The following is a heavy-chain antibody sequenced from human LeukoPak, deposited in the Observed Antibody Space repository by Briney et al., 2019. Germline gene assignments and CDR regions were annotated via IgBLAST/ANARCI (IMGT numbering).Heavy chain of an antibody. J-gene: IGHJ4*02. D-gene: IGHD1-26*01. CDR1: GFTFNSYA. CDR2: ISGSGGGT. CDR3: AKDLGRYRNNYFDY. Sequence: GGSLRLLCAASGFTFNSYAMSWVRQAPEKGLEWVETISGSGGGTYYADSVKGRFTISRDDSKNTLYLQMNSLRAEDTAVYYCAKDLGRYRNNYFDYWGQGTLVTVSS. V-gene: IGHV3-23*01.